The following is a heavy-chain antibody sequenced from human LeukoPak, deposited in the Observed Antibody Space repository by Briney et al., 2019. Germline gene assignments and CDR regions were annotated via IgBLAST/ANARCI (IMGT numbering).Heavy chain of an antibody. V-gene: IGHV4-31*03. D-gene: IGHD1-7*01. J-gene: IGHJ5*02. CDR2: IYYSGST. CDR3: ARAKYNWNYGFDP. CDR1: GGSISSGGYY. Sequence: SETLSLTCTVPGGSISSGGYYWSWIRQHPGKGLEWIGYIYYSGSTYHNPSLKSRVTISVDTSKNQFSLKLSSVTAADTAVYYCARAKYNWNYGFDPWGQGTLVTVSS.